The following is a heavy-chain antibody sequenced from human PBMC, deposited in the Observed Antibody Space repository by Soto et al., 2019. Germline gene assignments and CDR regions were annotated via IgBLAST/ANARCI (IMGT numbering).Heavy chain of an antibody. CDR3: ARDSSGYYYLDY. D-gene: IGHD3-22*01. V-gene: IGHV1-46*01. CDR2: INPSGGST. CDR1: GYTFTSYY. J-gene: IGHJ4*02. Sequence: ASVKVSCKASGYTFTSYYMHWVRQAPGQGLEWMGIINPSGGSTSYAQKFQGRVTMTRDTSTSTVYMELSSLRSEDTAVYYSARDSSGYYYLDYWGQGTLVTVSS.